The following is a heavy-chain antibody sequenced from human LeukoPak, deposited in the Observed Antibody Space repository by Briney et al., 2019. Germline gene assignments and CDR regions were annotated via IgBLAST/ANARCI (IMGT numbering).Heavy chain of an antibody. CDR1: GFTFSSYA. D-gene: IGHD1-26*01. V-gene: IGHV3-23*01. Sequence: GGSLRLSCAASGFTFSSYAMRWVRQAPGKGLEWVSAISGSGGSTYYADSVKGRFTISRDNSKNTLYLQMNSLRAEDTAVYYCAKVVGWELLRFDYWGQGTLVTVSS. J-gene: IGHJ4*02. CDR2: ISGSGGST. CDR3: AKVVGWELLRFDY.